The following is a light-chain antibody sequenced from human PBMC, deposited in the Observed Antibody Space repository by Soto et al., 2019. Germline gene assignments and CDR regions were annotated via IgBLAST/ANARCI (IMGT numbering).Light chain of an antibody. CDR1: SSEIGNYDY. Sequence: QSALTQPASVSGSPGPSITISCTGTSSEIGNYDYVSWFQQHPGKAPKLLISEVNNRPSGVSYRFSVSKSGTTASLTISGLQAEDEVDYYCSSYTKTSSYVFGGGTKLTVL. V-gene: IGLV2-14*01. J-gene: IGLJ1*01. CDR3: SSYTKTSSYV. CDR2: EVN.